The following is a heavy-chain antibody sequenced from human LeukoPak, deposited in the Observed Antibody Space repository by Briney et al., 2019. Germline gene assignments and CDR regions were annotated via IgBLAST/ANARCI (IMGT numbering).Heavy chain of an antibody. CDR1: GFTFGSFA. J-gene: IGHJ6*02. D-gene: IGHD3-10*01. CDR3: AKHLGVLWFGEFSLNYDAMDV. V-gene: IGHV3-23*01. Sequence: GGFLRLSCAASGFTFGSFAMSWVRQAPGRGLEWVSSVSGSGGSTYYADPLKGRFTISRDNSKNTLFLRMISMRAEDTAVYYCAKHLGVLWFGEFSLNYDAMDVWGQGTTVTVSS. CDR2: VSGSGGST.